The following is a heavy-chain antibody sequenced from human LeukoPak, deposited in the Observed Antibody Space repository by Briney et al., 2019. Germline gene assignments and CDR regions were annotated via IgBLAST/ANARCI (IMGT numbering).Heavy chain of an antibody. Sequence: GGSLRLSCAASGFTFSSYSMNWVRQAPGKGLESVSSISSSSSYIYYADSVKGRFTISRDNAKNSLYLQMNSLRAEDTAVYYCARDLNDFWSGYPNWFDPWGQGTLVTVSS. V-gene: IGHV3-21*01. J-gene: IGHJ5*02. CDR2: ISSSSSYI. CDR3: ARDLNDFWSGYPNWFDP. CDR1: GFTFSSYS. D-gene: IGHD3-3*01.